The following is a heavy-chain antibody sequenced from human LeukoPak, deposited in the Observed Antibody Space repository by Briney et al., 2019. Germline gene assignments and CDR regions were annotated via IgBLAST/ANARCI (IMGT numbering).Heavy chain of an antibody. J-gene: IGHJ4*02. CDR1: GYSISSGYY. CDR2: VYHSGST. Sequence: PSETLSLTCTVSGYSISSGYYWGWIRQPPGKGLEWIGSVYHSGSTYYNPSLKSRVTISVDTSKNQFSLKLSSVTAADTAVYYCARGVFEAVAAFFDYWGQGTLVTVSS. D-gene: IGHD6-19*01. CDR3: ARGVFEAVAAFFDY. V-gene: IGHV4-38-2*02.